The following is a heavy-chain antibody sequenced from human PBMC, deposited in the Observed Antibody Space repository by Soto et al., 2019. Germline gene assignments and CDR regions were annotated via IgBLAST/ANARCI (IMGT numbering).Heavy chain of an antibody. Sequence: QITLKESGPTLVKPTQTLTLTCTFSGFSLSTSGVGVGWIRQPPGKALEWLALIYWDDDKRYSPSLKSRLTITKDTSKNQVVLTMTTMDPVDTATSYCAHSIMYYDIRHPLWFDYWGQGTLVTVSS. CDR2: IYWDDDK. CDR1: GFSLSTSGVG. V-gene: IGHV2-5*02. CDR3: AHSIMYYDIRHPLWFDY. D-gene: IGHD3-9*01. J-gene: IGHJ4*02.